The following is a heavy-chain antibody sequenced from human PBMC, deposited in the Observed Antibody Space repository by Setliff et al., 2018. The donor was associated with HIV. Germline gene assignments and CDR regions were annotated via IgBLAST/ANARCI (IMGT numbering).Heavy chain of an antibody. CDR2: IIPIFGTV. CDR3: ARNKLSDAFDV. D-gene: IGHD1-1*01. V-gene: IGHV1-69*13. CDR1: GGTFSNYA. J-gene: IGHJ3*01. Sequence: SVKVSCKASGGTFSNYAISWVRQAPGHGLEWMGGIIPIFGTVNYAQKFQGRVTITADESTTSAYLELRSLRPDDTAVYFCARNKLSDAFDVWGPGTMVTVSS.